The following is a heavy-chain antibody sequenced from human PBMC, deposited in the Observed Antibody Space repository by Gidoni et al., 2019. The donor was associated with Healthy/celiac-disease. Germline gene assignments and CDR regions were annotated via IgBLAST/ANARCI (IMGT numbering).Heavy chain of an antibody. D-gene: IGHD6-13*01. V-gene: IGHV2-26*01. Sequence: QVTLKESGPVLVNPTETLTLTCTVSGLSLSNARLGVSWIRQPPGKALEWLAHIFSNDEKSYSTSLKSRLTISKDTSKSQVVLTMTNMDPVDTATYYCARIRLIKAAAGNLYYFDYWGQGTLVTVSS. CDR2: IFSNDEK. J-gene: IGHJ4*02. CDR3: ARIRLIKAAAGNLYYFDY. CDR1: GLSLSNARLG.